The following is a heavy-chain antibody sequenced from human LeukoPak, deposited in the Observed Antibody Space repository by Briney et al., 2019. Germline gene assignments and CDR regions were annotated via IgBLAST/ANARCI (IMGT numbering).Heavy chain of an antibody. J-gene: IGHJ4*02. CDR2: IDPSDSYT. CDR3: ARVYCSGGSCYSSGFDY. D-gene: IGHD2-15*01. Sequence: GESLRISCKGSGYSFTSYWISWVRQMPGKGLEWMGRIDPSDSYTNYSPSFQGHVTISADKSISTAYLQWSSLKASDTAMYYCARVYCSGGSCYSSGFDYWGQGTLVTVSS. CDR1: GYSFTSYW. V-gene: IGHV5-10-1*01.